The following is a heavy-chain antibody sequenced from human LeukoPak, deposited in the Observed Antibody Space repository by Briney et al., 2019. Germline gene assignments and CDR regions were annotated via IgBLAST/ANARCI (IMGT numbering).Heavy chain of an antibody. V-gene: IGHV3-7*01. CDR1: GFTFSSYW. CDR2: IKQDGSEK. Sequence: PGGSLRLSCAASGFTFSSYWMSWVRQAPGKGLEWVANIKQDGSEKYYVDSVKGRFTISRDNAKNSVYLQMNSLRVEDTAVYYCARDPLRYLRVGHYDYWGQGTLVAVSS. D-gene: IGHD3-9*01. J-gene: IGHJ4*02. CDR3: ARDPLRYLRVGHYDY.